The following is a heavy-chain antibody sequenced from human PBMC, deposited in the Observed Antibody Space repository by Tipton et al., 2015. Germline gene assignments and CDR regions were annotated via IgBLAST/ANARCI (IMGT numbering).Heavy chain of an antibody. D-gene: IGHD5-18*01. CDR2: ISGGGTST. CDR3: ALGYSYGSYYFDY. CDR1: GFTFNAYV. V-gene: IGHV3-23*01. J-gene: IGHJ4*02. Sequence: SLRLSCAASGFTFNAYVMTWVRQAPGKGLEWVSAISGGGTSTYYADSVKGRFIISRDNAKNTLYLQMNSLSAEDTAVYYCALGYSYGSYYFDYWGQGTLVTVSS.